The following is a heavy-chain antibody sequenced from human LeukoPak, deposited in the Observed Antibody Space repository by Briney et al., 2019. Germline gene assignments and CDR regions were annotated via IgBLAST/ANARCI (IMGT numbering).Heavy chain of an antibody. Sequence: GGSLRLSCAASGFTFSSYGMHWVRQAPGKGLEWVAVIWYDGSKYYADSVRGRFTISRDNFKNTLYLQMNSLRAEDTAVYYCARDLEIGSSSYYFDYWGQGTLVTVSS. CDR1: GFTFSSYG. V-gene: IGHV3-33*08. D-gene: IGHD3-3*01. CDR2: IWYDGSK. J-gene: IGHJ4*02. CDR3: ARDLEIGSSSYYFDY.